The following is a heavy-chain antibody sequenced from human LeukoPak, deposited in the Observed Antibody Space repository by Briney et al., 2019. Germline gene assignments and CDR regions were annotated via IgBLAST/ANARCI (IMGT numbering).Heavy chain of an antibody. D-gene: IGHD3-22*01. V-gene: IGHV3-66*01. CDR1: GFTVTSNY. CDR2: IYSAGSI. Sequence: GGSLRLSCAASGFTVTSNYMSWVRQAPGKGLEWVSIIYSAGSIYYADSVKGRFTISRDNSENTLYLQMNNLRAEDTAVCFCARGRSYYYDNTGSFDYWGQGTLVTVSS. CDR3: ARGRSYYYDNTGSFDY. J-gene: IGHJ4*02.